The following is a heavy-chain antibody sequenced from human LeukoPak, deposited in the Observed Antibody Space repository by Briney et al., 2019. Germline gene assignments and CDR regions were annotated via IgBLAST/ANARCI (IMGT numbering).Heavy chain of an antibody. V-gene: IGHV3-64D*06. Sequence: PGGSLRLSCSASGFTFSNFAMNWVRQAPGKGLEYVSAIGNDGVNTYYPDSVKGRFTISRDNSKNTLYLQMSSLRAEDTAVYYCGINPIYCSGGRCPDYWGQGTLVAVSS. J-gene: IGHJ4*02. CDR2: IGNDGVNT. CDR1: GFTFSNFA. CDR3: GINPIYCSGGRCPDY. D-gene: IGHD2-15*01.